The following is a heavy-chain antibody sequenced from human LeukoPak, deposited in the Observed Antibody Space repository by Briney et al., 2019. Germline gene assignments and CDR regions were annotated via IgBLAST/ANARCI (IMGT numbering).Heavy chain of an antibody. CDR3: AKDKEAARPPRWFDP. CDR2: ISGSGGST. V-gene: IGHV3-23*01. D-gene: IGHD6-6*01. J-gene: IGHJ5*02. CDR1: RFTFSSYA. Sequence: GGSLRLSCAASRFTFSSYAMSGVRQAPGKGREGVSAISGSGGSTYYADSVQGRFTISRDNSKNTLYLQMNSLRAEDTAVYYCAKDKEAARPPRWFDPWGQGTLVTVSS.